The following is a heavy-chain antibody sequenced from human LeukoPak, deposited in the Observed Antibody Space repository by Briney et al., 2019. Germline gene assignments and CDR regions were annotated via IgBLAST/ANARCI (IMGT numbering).Heavy chain of an antibody. Sequence: GRSLRPSCAASGVNFGSYGMHWVRQAPGKGLEWMALVWYDGSSEQYADSVKGRFTISRDNARDTLYLQMNSLRAEDTALYYCAKDDNWRGSYNYYYMDVWGKGTSVTVSS. D-gene: IGHD3-3*01. CDR2: VWYDGSSE. J-gene: IGHJ6*03. V-gene: IGHV3-33*06. CDR3: AKDDNWRGSYNYYYMDV. CDR1: GVNFGSYG.